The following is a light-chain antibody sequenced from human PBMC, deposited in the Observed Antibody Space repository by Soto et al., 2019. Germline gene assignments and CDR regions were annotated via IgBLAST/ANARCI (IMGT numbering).Light chain of an antibody. Sequence: DIVMTQSPDSLAVSLGERATVNCKSSQSLLYSSNNKNSLAWYQQKPGQPPKLLIYWASTRESGVPDRFSGSGSGTDFTLTISSLQAEDVAVYYCQQYYSTPQTFGQGTELESK. CDR1: QSLLYSSNNKNS. J-gene: IGKJ2*01. CDR2: WAS. CDR3: QQYYSTPQT. V-gene: IGKV4-1*01.